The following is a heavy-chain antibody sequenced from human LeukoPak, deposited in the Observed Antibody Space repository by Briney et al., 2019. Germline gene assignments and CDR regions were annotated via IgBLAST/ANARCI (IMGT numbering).Heavy chain of an antibody. V-gene: IGHV3-30*04. Sequence: GGSLRLSCAASGFTFSSYAMHWVRQAPGKGLEWVAVISYDGSNKYYEDSVKGRFTISRDNSKNTLYLQMNSLRAEDTAVYYCASTQREWELLGAFDIWGQGTMVTVSS. CDR3: ASTQREWELLGAFDI. J-gene: IGHJ3*02. CDR1: GFTFSSYA. D-gene: IGHD1-26*01. CDR2: ISYDGSNK.